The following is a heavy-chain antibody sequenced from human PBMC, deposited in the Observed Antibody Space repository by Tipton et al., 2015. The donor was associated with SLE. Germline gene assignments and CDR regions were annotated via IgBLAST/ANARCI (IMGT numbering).Heavy chain of an antibody. D-gene: IGHD2-8*01. CDR1: GGSFSAYY. CDR2: INHSGST. V-gene: IGHV4-34*01. CDR3: AREWAHDAFDI. J-gene: IGHJ3*02. Sequence: TLSLTCAVYGGSFSAYYWSWIRQPPRKGLEWIGEINHSGSTYYNPSLKSRVTISVDTSKNQFSLKLSSVTAADTAVYYCAREWAHDAFDIWGQGTMVTVSS.